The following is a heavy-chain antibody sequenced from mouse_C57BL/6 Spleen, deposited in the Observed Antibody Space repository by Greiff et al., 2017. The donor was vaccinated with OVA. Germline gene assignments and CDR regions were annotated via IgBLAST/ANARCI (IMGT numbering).Heavy chain of an antibody. D-gene: IGHD1-1*01. CDR1: GYTFTSYW. V-gene: IGHV1-50*01. J-gene: IGHJ1*01. Sequence: QVQLQQPGAELVKPGASVKLSCKASGYTFTSYWMHWVKQRPGQGLEWIGEIDPSDSYTNYNQKFKGKATLTVDTSSSTAYMQLSSLTSEDSAVYYCGRYYCSSSGAFDYWGQGTTVTVSS. CDR3: GRYYCSSSGAFDY. CDR2: IDPSDSYT.